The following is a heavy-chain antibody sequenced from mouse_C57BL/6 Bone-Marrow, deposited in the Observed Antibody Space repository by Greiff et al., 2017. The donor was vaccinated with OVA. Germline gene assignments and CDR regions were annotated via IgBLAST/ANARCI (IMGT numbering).Heavy chain of an antibody. D-gene: IGHD1-1*01. CDR3: ARYYGSSHWYFDV. V-gene: IGHV5-16*01. Sequence: EVQVVESEGGLVQPGSSMKLSCTASGFTFSDYYMAWVRQVPEKGLEWVANINYDGSSTYYLDSLKSRFIISRDNAKNILYLQMSSLKSEDTATYYCARYYGSSHWYFDVWGTGTTVTVSS. CDR1: GFTFSDYY. CDR2: INYDGSST. J-gene: IGHJ1*03.